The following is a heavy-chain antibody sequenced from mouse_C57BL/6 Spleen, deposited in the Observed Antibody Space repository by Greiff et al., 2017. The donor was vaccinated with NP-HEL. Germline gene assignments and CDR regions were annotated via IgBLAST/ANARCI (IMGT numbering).Heavy chain of an antibody. CDR1: GYTFTDYE. CDR3: TRDYYGSGYAMDY. J-gene: IGHJ4*01. V-gene: IGHV1-15*01. CDR2: IDPETGGT. Sequence: QVQLQQSGAELVRPGASVTLSCKASGYTFTDYEMHWVKQTPVHGLEWIGAIDPETGGTAYNQKFKGKAILTADKSSSTAYMELRSLTSEDSAVYYCTRDYYGSGYAMDYWGQGTSVTVSS. D-gene: IGHD1-1*01.